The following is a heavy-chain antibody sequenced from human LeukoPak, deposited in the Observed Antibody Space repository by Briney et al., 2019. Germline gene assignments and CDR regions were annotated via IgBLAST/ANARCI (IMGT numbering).Heavy chain of an antibody. D-gene: IGHD3-22*01. CDR1: GFTFSDYY. Sequence: GGSLRLSCAASGFTFSDYYMSWIRQAPGKGLEWISYISNSGSTIYYADSVKGRFTISRDNAKNSLYLQMNSLRAEDTAVYYCAKSWYYYDSSGYSNWFDPWGQGTLVTVSS. CDR2: ISNSGSTI. V-gene: IGHV3-11*04. J-gene: IGHJ5*02. CDR3: AKSWYYYDSSGYSNWFDP.